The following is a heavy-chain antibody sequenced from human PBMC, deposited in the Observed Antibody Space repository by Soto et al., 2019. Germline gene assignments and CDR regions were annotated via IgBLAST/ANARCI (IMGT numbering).Heavy chain of an antibody. CDR3: ARDTGDGTFDF. Sequence: ASLQVSCKACGYTPDRYAMHWVRQAPGQRLEWMGWINAGYGNTKSSQRFQDRVTISRDTSASTAYMELTSLRSEDTAVYYCARDTGDGTFDFLGQGTLVTVSS. V-gene: IGHV1-3*01. CDR2: INAGYGNT. CDR1: GYTPDRYA. D-gene: IGHD7-27*01. J-gene: IGHJ4*02.